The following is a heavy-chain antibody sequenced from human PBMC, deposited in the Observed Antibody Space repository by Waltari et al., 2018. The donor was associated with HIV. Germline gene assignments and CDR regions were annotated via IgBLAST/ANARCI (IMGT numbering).Heavy chain of an antibody. J-gene: IGHJ4*02. CDR2: YAYDGRKK. CDR3: VKENKYPGEYYPFDS. Sequence: QVHLVESGGGVAQPGRSLRLSCAASGFVLTDFGLHWVRQSPGKGVEWGAFYAYDGRKKDYEDSVKGRFSVSRDTSTNTIFLQMTSLRPEDTAIYYCVKENKYPGEYYPFDSWGQGTLVTVSS. V-gene: IGHV3-30*18. D-gene: IGHD7-27*01. CDR1: GFVLTDFG.